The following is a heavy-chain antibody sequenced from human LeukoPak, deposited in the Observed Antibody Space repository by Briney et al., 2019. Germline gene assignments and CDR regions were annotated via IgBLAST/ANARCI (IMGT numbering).Heavy chain of an antibody. CDR2: INHSGST. J-gene: IGHJ4*02. Sequence: PSETLSLTCAVYGGSFSGYYWSWIRQPPGKGLEWIWEINHSGSTNFNPSLKSRVTMSVDTSKNQFSLKVSSVTAADTAVYYCARSPIFGVPGPTYYFDYWGQGTLVTVSS. CDR1: GGSFSGYY. D-gene: IGHD3-3*02. V-gene: IGHV4-34*01. CDR3: ARSPIFGVPGPTYYFDY.